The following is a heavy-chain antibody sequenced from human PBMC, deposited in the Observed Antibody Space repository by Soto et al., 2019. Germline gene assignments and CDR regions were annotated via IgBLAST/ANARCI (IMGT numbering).Heavy chain of an antibody. CDR3: VTDPGSSGCAFDN. Sequence: GGSLRLSCAASGFTFSNAWMSWVRQAPGKGLEWVGRIKSKTDGGTTDYAAPVKGRFTISRDDSKNTLYLHMNSLKTEDTAVYYCVTDPGSSGCAFDNWGQGTLVTVSS. V-gene: IGHV3-15*01. CDR2: IKSKTDGGTT. D-gene: IGHD6-19*01. CDR1: GFTFSNAW. J-gene: IGHJ4*02.